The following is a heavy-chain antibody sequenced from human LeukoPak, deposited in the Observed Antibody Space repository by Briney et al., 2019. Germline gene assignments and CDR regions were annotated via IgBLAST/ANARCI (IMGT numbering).Heavy chain of an antibody. V-gene: IGHV5-51*01. J-gene: IGHJ4*02. Sequence: GESLKISCKGSGYSFTSYWIGWVRQMPGKGLEWMGIIYPGDSDTRYSPSFQGQVTISADKSISTAYLQWSSLKASDTAMYYCARFEIPPNSIAVAGAFDYWGQGTLVTVSS. D-gene: IGHD6-19*01. CDR1: GYSFTSYW. CDR3: ARFEIPPNSIAVAGAFDY. CDR2: IYPGDSDT.